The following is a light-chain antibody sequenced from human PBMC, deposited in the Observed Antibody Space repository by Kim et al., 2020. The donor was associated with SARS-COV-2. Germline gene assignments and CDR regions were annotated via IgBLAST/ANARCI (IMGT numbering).Light chain of an antibody. J-gene: IGLJ3*02. Sequence: SYELTQPPSVSVSPGQTASITCSGDKLGDKYACWYQQKPGQSPVLVISQDSKRPSGIPERFSGANSGNTASLTISGTQAMDEADYYCQAWDSSTNWVFGG. CDR3: QAWDSSTNWV. CDR2: QDS. CDR1: KLGDKY. V-gene: IGLV3-1*01.